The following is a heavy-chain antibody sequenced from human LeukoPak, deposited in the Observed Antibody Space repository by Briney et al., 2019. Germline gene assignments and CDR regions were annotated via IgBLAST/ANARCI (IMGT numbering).Heavy chain of an antibody. D-gene: IGHD3-3*01. CDR3: ARVPCITIFGVVIMGAFDI. CDR1: GGSISSGGYY. J-gene: IGHJ3*02. Sequence: SETLSLTCTVSGGSISSGGYYWSWIRQHPGKGLEWIGYIYYSGSTYYNPSPKSRVTISVDTSKNQFSLKLSSVTAADTAVYYCARVPCITIFGVVIMGAFDIWGQGTMVTVSS. CDR2: IYYSGST. V-gene: IGHV4-31*03.